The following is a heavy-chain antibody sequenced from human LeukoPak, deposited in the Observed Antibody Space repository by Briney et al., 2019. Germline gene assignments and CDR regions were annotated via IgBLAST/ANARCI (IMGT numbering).Heavy chain of an antibody. J-gene: IGHJ3*02. V-gene: IGHV3-53*01. CDR1: GFTVSVNY. Sequence: GGSLRLSCAASGFTVSVNYMSWVRQAPGKGLEWVAVIYRGGNTYYADSVKGRFTISRDNSKITVYLQMNSVRAEDTAVYYCARGYGSTSYDYSFDIWGQGTMVTVSS. CDR3: ARGYGSTSYDYSFDI. CDR2: IYRGGNT. D-gene: IGHD3-10*01.